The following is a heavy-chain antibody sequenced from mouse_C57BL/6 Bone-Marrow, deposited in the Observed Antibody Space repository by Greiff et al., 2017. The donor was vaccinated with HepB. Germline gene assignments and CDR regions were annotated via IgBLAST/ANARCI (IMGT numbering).Heavy chain of an antibody. CDR3: ARDYYGSSYY. Sequence: EVQLVESGPGLVKPSQSLSLTCSVTGYSITSGYYWNWIRQFPGNKLEWMGYISYDGSNNYNPSLKNRISTTRDTSKNQFFLKLNSVTTEDTATYYCARDYYGSSYYWGQGTTLTVSS. J-gene: IGHJ2*01. CDR2: ISYDGSN. V-gene: IGHV3-6*01. D-gene: IGHD1-1*01. CDR1: GYSITSGYY.